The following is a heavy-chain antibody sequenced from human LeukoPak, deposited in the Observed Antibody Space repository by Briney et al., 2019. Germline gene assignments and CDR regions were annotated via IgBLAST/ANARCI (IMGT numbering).Heavy chain of an antibody. Sequence: ASVKVPCKASGDNFTSYYMQGVRQAPGKGLEWMGIINPSGGSPNYAQKFQGRVTMTRDMSTSTVNMELSSLRSEDTAVYYCARAQGSYYHYYMDVWGKGTTVTVSS. CDR3: ARAQGSYYHYYMDV. CDR1: GDNFTSYY. D-gene: IGHD1-26*01. J-gene: IGHJ6*03. CDR2: INPSGGSP. V-gene: IGHV1-46*01.